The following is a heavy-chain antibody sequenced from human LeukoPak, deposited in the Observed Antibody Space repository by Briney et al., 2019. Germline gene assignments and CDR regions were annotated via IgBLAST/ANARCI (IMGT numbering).Heavy chain of an antibody. CDR2: IYHSGST. CDR1: GYSISSGYY. J-gene: IGHJ4*02. D-gene: IGHD3-10*02. V-gene: IGHV4-38-2*02. CDR3: ARDVRDN. Sequence: SETLSLTCTVSGYSISSGYYWGWIRQPPGKGLEWIGSIYHSGSTYYNPSLKSRVTISVDTSKNQFSLKLSSVTAADTAVYYCARDVRDNWGQGTLVTVSS.